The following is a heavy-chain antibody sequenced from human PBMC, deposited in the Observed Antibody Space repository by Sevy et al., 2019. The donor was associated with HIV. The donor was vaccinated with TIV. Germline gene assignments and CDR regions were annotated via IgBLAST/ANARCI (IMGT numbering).Heavy chain of an antibody. CDR3: AKDRGWKTFDY. CDR1: GFGFSGTW. Sequence: GGSLRLSCAASGFGFSGTWMNWVRQAPGKGLEWVAIISSEGSRIDYADSVKGRLIISRDNANSSVSLQMNSLRVEDMGVYYCAKDRGWKTFDYWGQGALVTVSS. V-gene: IGHV3-7*04. CDR2: ISSEGSRI. J-gene: IGHJ4*02. D-gene: IGHD3-10*01.